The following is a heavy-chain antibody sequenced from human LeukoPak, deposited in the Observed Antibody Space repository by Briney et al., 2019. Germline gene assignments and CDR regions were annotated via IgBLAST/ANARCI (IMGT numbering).Heavy chain of an antibody. D-gene: IGHD3-16*02. CDR1: GGSFSGYY. V-gene: IGHV4-34*01. Sequence: PSETLSLTCAVYGGSFSGYYWSWIRQPPGKGLEWIGEINHSGSTNCNPSLKSRVTISVDTSKNQFSLKLSSVTAADTAVYYCARRDYVWGSYRPFDYWGQGTLVTVSS. J-gene: IGHJ4*02. CDR2: INHSGST. CDR3: ARRDYVWGSYRPFDY.